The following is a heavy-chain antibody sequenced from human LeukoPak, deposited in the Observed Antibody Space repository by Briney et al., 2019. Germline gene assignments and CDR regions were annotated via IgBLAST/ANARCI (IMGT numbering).Heavy chain of an antibody. V-gene: IGHV3-30-3*01. D-gene: IGHD6-6*01. CDR1: VFSSRSYS. Sequence: GSPRLSCASSVFSSRSYSMLWVRQAPGKGLEWVTVISYDGINKYYADSVKGRFTISRDNSKNTLFLQMNSLRAEDTAVYYCARGDSSSYVDAFDIWGKRIIVTASS. J-gene: IGHJ3*02. CDR3: ARGDSSSYVDAFDI. CDR2: ISYDGINK.